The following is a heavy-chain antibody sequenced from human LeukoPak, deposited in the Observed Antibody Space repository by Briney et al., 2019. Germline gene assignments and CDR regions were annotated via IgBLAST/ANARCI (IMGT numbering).Heavy chain of an antibody. J-gene: IGHJ5*02. CDR3: ARDGQQLVRGGGWFDP. Sequence: SETLSLTCTVSGGSISSYYWSWIRQRAGKGLEWIGRIYTSGSTNYNPSLKSRVIMSVDTSKNQYSLKLSSVTAADTAVYYCARDGQQLVRGGGWFDPWGQGTLVTVSS. CDR1: GGSISSYY. D-gene: IGHD6-6*01. CDR2: IYTSGST. V-gene: IGHV4-4*07.